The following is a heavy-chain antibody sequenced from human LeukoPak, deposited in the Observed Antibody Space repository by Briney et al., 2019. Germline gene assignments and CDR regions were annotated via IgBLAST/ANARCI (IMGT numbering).Heavy chain of an antibody. CDR1: GSISSYY. V-gene: IGHV4-59*08. J-gene: IGHJ4*02. D-gene: IGHD4-23*01. CDR3: AGLRSTVAWASFDY. CDR2: SYFTGNP. Sequence: KPSETLSLTCIVSGSISSYYWTWIRQPPGKGLEWIGHSYFTGNPNYNPSLKSRVNISVDPPKNQFSLKLTSVTAADTAVYYCAGLRSTVAWASFDYWGQGILVTVSS.